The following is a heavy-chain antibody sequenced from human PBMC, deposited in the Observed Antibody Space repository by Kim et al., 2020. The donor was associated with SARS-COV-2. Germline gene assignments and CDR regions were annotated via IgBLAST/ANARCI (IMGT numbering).Heavy chain of an antibody. D-gene: IGHD3-10*01. CDR2: INKDGSEK. CDR3: ASAPFGSGAMYYFHY. V-gene: IGHV3-7*01. Sequence: GGSLRLSCAASGFSFNNYWMSWVRQAPGKGLEWVANINKDGSEKYYVDSLKGRFTISRDNAENSLYLQMNTLRAEDTAVYYCASAPFGSGAMYYFHYWGQGTLVTVSS. J-gene: IGHJ4*02. CDR1: GFSFNNYW.